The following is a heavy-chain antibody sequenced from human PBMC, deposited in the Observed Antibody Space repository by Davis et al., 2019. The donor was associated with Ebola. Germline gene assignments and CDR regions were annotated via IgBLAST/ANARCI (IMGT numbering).Heavy chain of an antibody. Sequence: PGGSLRLSCAASGFIFSTHDMSWVRQAPGKGLEWVATISGSGGGAHYADSVKGRFTISRDNSKNTVSLQMNSLRVEDTAVYYCAKDPDGGSQGYFHFWGQGTLVTVSS. D-gene: IGHD1-26*01. CDR3: AKDPDGGSQGYFHF. CDR2: ISGSGGGA. CDR1: GFIFSTHD. J-gene: IGHJ4*02. V-gene: IGHV3-23*01.